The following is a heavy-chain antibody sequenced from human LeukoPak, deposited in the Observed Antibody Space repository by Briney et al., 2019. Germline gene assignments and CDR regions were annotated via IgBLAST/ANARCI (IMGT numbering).Heavy chain of an antibody. CDR2: ISYDGSNK. CDR1: GFTFSSYG. D-gene: IGHD3-10*01. Sequence: GGSLRLSCAASGFTFSSYGMHWVRQAPGKGLEWVAVISYDGSNKYYADSVKGRFTISRDNSKNTLYLQMNSLRAEDTAVYYCAKSNGYYGSGSYYNAGAPRWNAFDYWGQGTLVTVSS. CDR3: AKSNGYYGSGSYYNAGAPRWNAFDY. J-gene: IGHJ4*02. V-gene: IGHV3-30*18.